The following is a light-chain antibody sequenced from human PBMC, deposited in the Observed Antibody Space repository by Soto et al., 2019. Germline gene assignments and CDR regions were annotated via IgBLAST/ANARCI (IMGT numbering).Light chain of an antibody. CDR2: GAS. J-gene: IGKJ1*01. CDR1: QSVRGW. V-gene: IGKV3-15*01. CDR3: QQYNDWPGT. Sequence: EIVMTQSPATLSMSAGETATLSCRASQSVRGWLAWYQQKPGQAPRLLIYGASTRATGVPARFSGSGSGTEFSLTISSLQSEDFAVYYCQQYNDWPGTFGQGTKVEIK.